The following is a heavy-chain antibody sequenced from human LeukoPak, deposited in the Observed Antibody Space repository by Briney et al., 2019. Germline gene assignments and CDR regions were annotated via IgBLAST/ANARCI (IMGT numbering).Heavy chain of an antibody. V-gene: IGHV3-64D*09. D-gene: IGHD1-1*01. Sequence: SGGSLRLSCAASGFTFSSYAMYWVRQAPGKGLEYVSAISSNGGITYYADSLKGRFTISRDNSKNTLYLQMSSLRAEDTALYYCVKVGYTGTYSDYWGQGTLVTVSS. J-gene: IGHJ4*02. CDR2: ISSNGGIT. CDR3: VKVGYTGTYSDY. CDR1: GFTFSSYA.